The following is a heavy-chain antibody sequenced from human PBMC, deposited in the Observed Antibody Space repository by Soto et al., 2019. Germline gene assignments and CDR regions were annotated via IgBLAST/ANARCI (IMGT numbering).Heavy chain of an antibody. D-gene: IGHD6-13*01. Sequence: SETLPLTGNVWGASLSGSYWSWSRQPAGKGLEWIGRVYTSGNTDYNPSLKSRVTVSVDTSKRQFSLKLSSMTAADTAVYYCAREAAETVGDGYWCDPWGQGTLVTVSS. J-gene: IGHJ5*02. CDR3: AREAAETVGDGYWCDP. CDR2: VYTSGNT. CDR1: GASLSGSY. V-gene: IGHV4-4*07.